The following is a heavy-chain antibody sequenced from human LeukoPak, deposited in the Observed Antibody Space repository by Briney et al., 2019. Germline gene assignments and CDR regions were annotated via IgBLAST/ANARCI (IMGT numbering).Heavy chain of an antibody. CDR2: IIPIFGTA. J-gene: IGHJ4*02. Sequence: SVTVSCTASGGTFSSYAISWVRQAPGQGLEWMGGIIPIFGTANYAQKFQGRVTITADESTSTAHMELSSLRSEDTAVYYCARDPPSYYDSSGYPWGQGTLVTVSS. CDR1: GGTFSSYA. D-gene: IGHD3-22*01. CDR3: ARDPPSYYDSSGYP. V-gene: IGHV1-69*13.